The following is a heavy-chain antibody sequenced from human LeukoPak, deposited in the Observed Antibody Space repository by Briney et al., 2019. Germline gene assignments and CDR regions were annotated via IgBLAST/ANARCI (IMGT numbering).Heavy chain of an antibody. J-gene: IGHJ4*02. CDR2: IYHSGST. Sequence: SGTLSFTCAVSGCSISSSNWSSWVRQPPGKGLEWIGEIYHSGSTNYNPSLKSRVTISVDKSKNQFSLKLSSVTAADTAVYYCARVLSGYYFDYWGQGTLVTVSS. CDR3: ARVLSGYYFDY. CDR1: GCSISSSNW. V-gene: IGHV4-4*02.